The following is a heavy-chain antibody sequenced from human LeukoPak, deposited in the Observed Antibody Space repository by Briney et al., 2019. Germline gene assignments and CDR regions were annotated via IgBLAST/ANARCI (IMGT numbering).Heavy chain of an antibody. CDR2: IVGSSSNI. CDR1: GFSFSTYS. Sequence: GGSLRLSCTASGFSFSTYSMNWVRQAPGKGLEWVSYIVGSSSNIYYADSVKGRFTISRDNAKNSLYLQMDSLRAEDTAVYYCSTDSPETAAFDYWGQGTLVTVSS. J-gene: IGHJ4*02. V-gene: IGHV3-48*04. D-gene: IGHD1-1*01. CDR3: STDSPETAAFDY.